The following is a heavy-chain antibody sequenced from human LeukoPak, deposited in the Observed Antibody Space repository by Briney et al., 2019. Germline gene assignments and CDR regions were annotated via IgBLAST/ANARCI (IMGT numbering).Heavy chain of an antibody. CDR1: GGTFSSYA. J-gene: IGHJ6*04. CDR3: ARDAPRGSSSSYLYYYGMDV. CDR2: IIPIFGTA. Sequence: VASVKVSCKASGGTFSSYAISWVRQAPGQGREWMGGIIPIFGTANYAQKFQGRVTITADKSTSTAYMELSSLRSEDTAVYYCARDAPRGSSSSYLYYYGMDVWGKGTTVTVSS. V-gene: IGHV1-69*06. D-gene: IGHD6-13*01.